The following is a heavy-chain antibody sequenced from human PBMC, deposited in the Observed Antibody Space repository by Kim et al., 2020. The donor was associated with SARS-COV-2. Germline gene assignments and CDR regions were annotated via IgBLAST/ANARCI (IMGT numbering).Heavy chain of an antibody. Sequence: GGSLRLSCAASGFTFSSYGMHWVRQAPGKGLEWVAVISYDGSNKYYADSVKGRFTISRDNSKNTLYLQMNSLRAEDTAVYYCAKDYGGNPPEYYFDYWGQGTLVTVSS. CDR2: ISYDGSNK. J-gene: IGHJ4*02. CDR1: GFTFSSYG. D-gene: IGHD4-17*01. V-gene: IGHV3-30*18. CDR3: AKDYGGNPPEYYFDY.